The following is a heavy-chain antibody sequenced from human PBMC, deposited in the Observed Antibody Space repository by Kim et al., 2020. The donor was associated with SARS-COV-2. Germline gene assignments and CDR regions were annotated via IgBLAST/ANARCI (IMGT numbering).Heavy chain of an antibody. D-gene: IGHD3-10*01. CDR1: GGSISSSSYY. V-gene: IGHV4-39*07. CDR3: ARGGALLWFGEVCFNW. Sequence: SETLSLTCTVSGGSISSSSYYWGWIRQPPGKGLEWIGSIYYSGSTYYNPSLKSRVTISVDTSKNQFSLKLSSVTAADTAVYYCARGGALLWFGEVCFNW. CDR2: IYYSGST. J-gene: IGHJ5*01.